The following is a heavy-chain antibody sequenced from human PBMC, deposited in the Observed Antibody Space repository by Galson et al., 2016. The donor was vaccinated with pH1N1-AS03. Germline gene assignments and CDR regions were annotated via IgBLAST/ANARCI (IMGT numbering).Heavy chain of an antibody. V-gene: IGHV2-5*02. J-gene: IGHJ2*01. CDR3: ARRRAEMSGNWYFDL. Sequence: PALVKPTQTLTLTCSFSGFSLSTTGVGVGWIRQPPGKALEYLGLISWDDDRRYRPSLNSRLTITKDTSKNQVLLRRTNVDPVDTGTDYCARRRAEMSGNWYFDLWGRGTLFTVSS. D-gene: IGHD3-10*01. CDR1: GFSLSTTGVG. CDR2: ISWDDDR.